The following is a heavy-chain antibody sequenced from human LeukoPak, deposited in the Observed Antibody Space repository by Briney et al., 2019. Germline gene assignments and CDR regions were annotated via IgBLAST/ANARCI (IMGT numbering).Heavy chain of an antibody. CDR3: AKKMTTVITFDY. CDR2: ISGSGGST. CDR1: GFTFSSYW. V-gene: IGHV3-23*01. D-gene: IGHD4-17*01. J-gene: IGHJ4*02. Sequence: GGSLRLSCAASGFTFSSYWMSWVRQAPGKGLEWVSAISGSGGSTYYADSVKGRFTISRDNSKNTLYLQMNSLRTEDTAVYYCAKKMTTVITFDYWGQGTLVTVSS.